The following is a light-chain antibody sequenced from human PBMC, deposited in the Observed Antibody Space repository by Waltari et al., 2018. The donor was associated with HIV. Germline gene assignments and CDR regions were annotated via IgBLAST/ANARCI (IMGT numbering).Light chain of an antibody. CDR3: LQPNTHPGRYT. CDR2: VPS. Sequence: SHLPQSQPPLSASVGTRVTIPCRASENIGSSLAWYQQKPGKAPNLLVYVPSTLQSGVPSRFSGRGSWTEFSLTIRSLQPEDFATYYCLQPNTHPGRYTFGQGTKLEIK. CDR1: ENIGSS. V-gene: IGKV1-9*01. J-gene: IGKJ2*01.